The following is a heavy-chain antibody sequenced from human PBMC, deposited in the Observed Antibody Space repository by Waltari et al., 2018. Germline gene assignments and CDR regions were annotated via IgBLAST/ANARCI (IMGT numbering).Heavy chain of an antibody. J-gene: IGHJ4*02. CDR2: IDTDGSRK. V-gene: IGHV3-74*03. D-gene: IGHD3-22*01. CDR3: AIDTSGYYGN. CDR1: GFAFSRYW. Sequence: EVQLVESGGGLVQPGGSLRLSCVGSGFAFSRYWMYWVRQAPGKGLGWGSYIDTDGSRKTYADSVKGRFTIFRDNTKNTLYLQMDRLRAEDTAVYYCAIDTSGYYGNWGQGTLVTVSS.